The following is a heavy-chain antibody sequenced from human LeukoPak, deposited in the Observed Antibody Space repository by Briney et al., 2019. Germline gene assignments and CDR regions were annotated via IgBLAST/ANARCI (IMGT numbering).Heavy chain of an antibody. V-gene: IGHV4-39*07. CDR2: IYHSGST. Sequence: SETLSLTCTVSGGSISSSSYYWGWIRQPPGKGLEWIGEIYHSGSTNYNPSLKSRVTISVDKSKNQFSLKLSSVTAADTAVYYCARVPGPIAVAGYFDYWGQGTLVTVSS. CDR1: GGSISSSSYY. J-gene: IGHJ4*02. CDR3: ARVPGPIAVAGYFDY. D-gene: IGHD6-19*01.